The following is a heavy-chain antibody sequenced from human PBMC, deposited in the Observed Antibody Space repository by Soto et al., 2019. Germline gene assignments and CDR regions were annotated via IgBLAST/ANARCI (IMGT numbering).Heavy chain of an antibody. D-gene: IGHD3-3*01. CDR2: IVVGSGNT. Sequence: EASVKVSCKASGFTFTSSAVQWVRQARGQRLEWIGWIVVGSGNTNYAQKFQERVTITRDMSTSTAYMELSSLRSEDTAVYYCAAHGLYYDFWSGYPFFDYWGQGTLVTVSS. CDR3: AAHGLYYDFWSGYPFFDY. J-gene: IGHJ4*02. V-gene: IGHV1-58*01. CDR1: GFTFTSSA.